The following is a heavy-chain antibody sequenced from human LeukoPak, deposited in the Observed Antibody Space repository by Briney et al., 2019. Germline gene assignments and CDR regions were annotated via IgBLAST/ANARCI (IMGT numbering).Heavy chain of an antibody. CDR3: AKDLRPYYDSSGYAVY. CDR2: ISGSGGST. J-gene: IGHJ4*02. Sequence: GGSLRLSCAASGFTFSSYAMSWVRQAPGKGLEWVSAISGSGGSTYYADSVKGWFTISRDNSKNTLYLQMNSLRAEDTAVYYTAKDLRPYYDSSGYAVYWGQGTLVTVSS. V-gene: IGHV3-23*01. CDR1: GFTFSSYA. D-gene: IGHD3-22*01.